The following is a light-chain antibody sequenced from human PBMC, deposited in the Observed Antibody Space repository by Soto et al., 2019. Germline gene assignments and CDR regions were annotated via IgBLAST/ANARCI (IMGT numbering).Light chain of an antibody. V-gene: IGLV2-8*01. CDR2: EVN. Sequence: QSALTQPPSASGSPGQSVTISGTGTSSDVGGYKYVSWYQQHPGKAPKLIIFEVNKRPSGVPDRFSGSKSGNTASLTVSGLQAEDEADYYCSSYAGINNLGVFGTGTKLTVL. J-gene: IGLJ1*01. CDR3: SSYAGINNLGV. CDR1: SSDVGGYKY.